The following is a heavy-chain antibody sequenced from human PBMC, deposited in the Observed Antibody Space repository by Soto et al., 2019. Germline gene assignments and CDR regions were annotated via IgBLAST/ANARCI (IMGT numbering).Heavy chain of an antibody. CDR3: AKAPRGEMATD. Sequence: QVQLVQSGGEVKKPGASVTVSCKASGYTFINYHITWVRQAPGQGLEWMAWINTYNGMTDYAQRFQGRVTMTRDTSKSTAYMELRNLGSDATAVYFCAKAPRGEMATDWGQGTLVTVSS. J-gene: IGHJ4*02. CDR1: GYTFINYH. V-gene: IGHV1-18*01. D-gene: IGHD5-12*01. CDR2: INTYNGMT.